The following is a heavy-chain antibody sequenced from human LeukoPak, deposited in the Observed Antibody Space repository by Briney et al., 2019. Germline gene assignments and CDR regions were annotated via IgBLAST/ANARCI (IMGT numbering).Heavy chain of an antibody. CDR2: ISGSGGRT. D-gene: IGHD6-13*01. CDR3: ATGGAAAAHHFDY. V-gene: IGHV3-23*01. CDR1: GFTFSSYA. Sequence: PGGSLRLSCAASGFTFSSYAMSWVRQAPGKGLEWVSAISGSGGRTYYADSVKGRFTISRHNSKNTLYLQMNSLRAEDTAVYYCATGGAAAAHHFDYWGQGTLVTVSS. J-gene: IGHJ4*02.